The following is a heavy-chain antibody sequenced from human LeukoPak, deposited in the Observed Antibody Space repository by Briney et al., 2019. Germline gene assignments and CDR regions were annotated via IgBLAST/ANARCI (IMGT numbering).Heavy chain of an antibody. Sequence: SVKVSCKASGGTFSSYAISWVRQAPGQGHEWMGRIIPIFGIANYAQKFQGRVTITADKSTSTAYMELSSLRSEDTAVYYCARGNYGDYTGQNWFDPWGQGTLVTVSS. CDR1: GGTFSSYA. V-gene: IGHV1-69*04. D-gene: IGHD4-17*01. CDR2: IIPIFGIA. CDR3: ARGNYGDYTGQNWFDP. J-gene: IGHJ5*02.